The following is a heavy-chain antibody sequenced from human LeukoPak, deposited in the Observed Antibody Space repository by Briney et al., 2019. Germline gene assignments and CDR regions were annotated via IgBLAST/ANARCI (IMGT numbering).Heavy chain of an antibody. CDR1: GYTFTSYG. J-gene: IGHJ4*02. CDR3: ARDEVGATAFDY. Sequence: AAVKVSCKASGYTFTSYGISWVRQAPGQGLEWMGIINPSAGSTNSAQKFQGRVTMTRDTSTSTVYMELSSLRSEDSAVYYCARDEVGATAFDYWGQGTLVTASS. CDR2: INPSAGST. D-gene: IGHD1-26*01. V-gene: IGHV1-46*01.